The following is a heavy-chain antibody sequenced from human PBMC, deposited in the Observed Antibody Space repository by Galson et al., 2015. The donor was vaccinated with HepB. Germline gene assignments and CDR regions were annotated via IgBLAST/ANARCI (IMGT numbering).Heavy chain of an antibody. V-gene: IGHV5-10-1*01. CDR2: IDPSDSYT. Sequence: SGAEVKKPGESLRISCKGSGYSFISHWISWVRQMPGKGLEWMGRIDPSDSYTNYSPSFQGHVTFSADKSITTAYLQWRSLKASDTAMYYCARHVQNGYNYLPGDYWGQGTLVTFSS. D-gene: IGHD5-24*01. J-gene: IGHJ4*02. CDR3: ARHVQNGYNYLPGDY. CDR1: GYSFISHW.